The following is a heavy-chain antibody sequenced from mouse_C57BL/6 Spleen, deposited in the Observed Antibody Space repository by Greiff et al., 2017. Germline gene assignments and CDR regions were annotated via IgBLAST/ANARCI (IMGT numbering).Heavy chain of an antibody. CDR3: AKDYGSSYYAMDY. Sequence: EVQGVESGGGLVKPGGSLTLSCAASGFTFSDYGMHWVRQAPEKGLEWVAYISSGSSTIYYADTVKGRFTISRDNAKNTLFLQMTSLRSEDTAMYYCAKDYGSSYYAMDYWGQGTSVTVSS. CDR2: ISSGSSTI. V-gene: IGHV5-17*01. D-gene: IGHD1-1*01. CDR1: GFTFSDYG. J-gene: IGHJ4*01.